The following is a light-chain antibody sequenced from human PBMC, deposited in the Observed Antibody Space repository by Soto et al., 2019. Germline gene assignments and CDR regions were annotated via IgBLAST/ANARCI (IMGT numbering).Light chain of an antibody. V-gene: IGKV3D-20*02. CDR3: QQLNSPTLT. Sequence: ILLINSEAPRSLSPEEVDTLPSRASQSVSNNYLAWYQQKPGQAPRLLIYGVSTRDTGVPDRFSGSASGTDFTLTISSLQPEDFATYYCQQLNSPTLTFGGGTKVDIK. J-gene: IGKJ4*01. CDR1: QSVSNNY. CDR2: GVS.